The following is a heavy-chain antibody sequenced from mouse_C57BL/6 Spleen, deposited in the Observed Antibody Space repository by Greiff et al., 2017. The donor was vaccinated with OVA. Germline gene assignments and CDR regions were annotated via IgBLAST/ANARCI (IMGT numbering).Heavy chain of an antibody. CDR1: GYTFTSYG. Sequence: QVQLQQSGAELARPGASVKLSCKASGYTFTSYGISWVKQRTGQGLEWIGEIYPRSGNTYYNEKFKGKATLTADKSSSTAYMELRSLTSEDSAVYFCARAVITTVVAGWYFDVWGTGTTVTVAS. D-gene: IGHD1-1*01. V-gene: IGHV1-81*01. CDR2: IYPRSGNT. J-gene: IGHJ1*03. CDR3: ARAVITTVVAGWYFDV.